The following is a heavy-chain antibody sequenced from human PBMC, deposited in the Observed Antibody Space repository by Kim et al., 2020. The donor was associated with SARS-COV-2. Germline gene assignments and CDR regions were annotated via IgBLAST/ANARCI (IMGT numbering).Heavy chain of an antibody. D-gene: IGHD2-21*01. J-gene: IGHJ4*02. V-gene: IGHV4-34*01. Sequence: TNYNPSLQSRVPISVDTSKNQFSLKLSSVTAADTAVYYCARMSVWLADDYWGQGTLVTVSS. CDR2: T. CDR3: ARMSVWLADDY.